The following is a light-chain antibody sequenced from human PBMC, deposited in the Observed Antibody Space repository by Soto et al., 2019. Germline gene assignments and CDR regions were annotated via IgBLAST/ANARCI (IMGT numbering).Light chain of an antibody. V-gene: IGKV3-15*01. CDR1: QSVSSN. J-gene: IGKJ1*01. CDR2: GAS. Sequence: DIVMTQSPATLSVSPGERATISCRASQSVSSNLAWYQQKPGQAPRLLINGASTRDTGIPARFSGSGSGTEFTLTISSLQSEDFAVYYCQQYNNWPLAFGQGTKVDIK. CDR3: QQYNNWPLA.